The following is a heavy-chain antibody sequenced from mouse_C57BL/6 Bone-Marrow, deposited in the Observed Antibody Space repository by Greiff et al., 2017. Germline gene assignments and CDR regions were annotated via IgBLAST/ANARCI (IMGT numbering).Heavy chain of an antibody. CDR2: IDPSDSET. CDR3: ARSRLLHAMDY. Sequence: VQLQQPGAELVRPGSSVKLSCKASGYTFTSYWMHWVKQRPIQGLEWIGNIDPSDSETHYNQKFKDKATLTVDKSSSTAYMQLSSLTSEDSAVYFCARSRLLHAMDYWGQGTSVTVSA. V-gene: IGHV1-52*01. J-gene: IGHJ4*01. D-gene: IGHD2-10*01. CDR1: GYTFTSYW.